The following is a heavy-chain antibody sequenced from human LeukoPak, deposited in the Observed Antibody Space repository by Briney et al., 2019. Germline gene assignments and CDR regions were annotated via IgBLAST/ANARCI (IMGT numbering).Heavy chain of an antibody. CDR3: AREVSALDY. V-gene: IGHV3-33*01. J-gene: IGHJ4*02. CDR2: IWYDGSNK. Sequence: GRSLRLSCAASGFTISSYGMHWVRQAPGKGLEWVAVIWYDGSNKYYADSVKGRFTISRDNSKNTLYLQMNSLRAEDTAVYYCAREVSALDYWGQGTLVTVSS. CDR1: GFTISSYG.